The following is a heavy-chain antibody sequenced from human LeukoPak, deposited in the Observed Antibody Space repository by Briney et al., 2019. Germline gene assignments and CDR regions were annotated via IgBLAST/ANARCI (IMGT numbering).Heavy chain of an antibody. J-gene: IGHJ6*02. CDR2: MNPNSGNT. CDR3: ARVLYSSGWSVGYYYYGMDV. CDR1: GYTFTGYY. Sequence: GASVKVSCKASGYTFTGYYMHWVRQAPGQGLEWMGWMNPNSGNTGYAQKFQGRVTMTRNTSISTAYMELSSLRSEDTAVYYCARVLYSSGWSVGYYYYGMDVWGQGTTVTVSS. D-gene: IGHD6-19*01. V-gene: IGHV1-8*02.